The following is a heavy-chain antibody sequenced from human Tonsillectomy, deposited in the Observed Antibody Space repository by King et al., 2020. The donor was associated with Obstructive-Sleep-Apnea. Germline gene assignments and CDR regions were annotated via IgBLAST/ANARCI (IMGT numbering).Heavy chain of an antibody. CDR1: GYSFTSYW. D-gene: IGHD2-21*02. Sequence: QLVQSGAEVKKPGESLKISCKGSGYSFTSYWIGWVRQMPGKGLEWMGIIYPGDSDTRYSPSFQGQVTISADKSISTAYPQWSSLKASDTAMYYCARRAAYCGCDCYNNDYWGQGTLVTVSS. CDR2: IYPGDSDT. V-gene: IGHV5-51*01. CDR3: ARRAAYCGCDCYNNDY. J-gene: IGHJ4*02.